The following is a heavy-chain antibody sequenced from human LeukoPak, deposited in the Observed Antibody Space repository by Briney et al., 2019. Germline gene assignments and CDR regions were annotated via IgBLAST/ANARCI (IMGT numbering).Heavy chain of an antibody. V-gene: IGHV4-59*08. D-gene: IGHD5-18*01. CDR1: GDFISGYY. CDR2: VSFWGST. CDR3: ARHTRGYNDNAFDI. Sequence: SETLSLTCIVSGDFISGYYWGWIRQPPEKGLEWIGHVSFWGSTRYNPSLKSRVTMSVDTAKNQFSLRLSPVTAADTAMYFCARHTRGYNDNAFDIWGQGTMVTISS. J-gene: IGHJ3*02.